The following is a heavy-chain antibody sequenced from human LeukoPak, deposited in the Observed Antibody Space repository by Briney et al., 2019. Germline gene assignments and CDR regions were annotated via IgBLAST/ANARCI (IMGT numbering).Heavy chain of an antibody. CDR1: GDTFTTYG. J-gene: IGHJ4*02. CDR2: ISTYNGDT. Sequence: GGAVKVSCKASGDTFTTYGISWVRHAPREELEWMGWISTYNGDTNYAQKVQGRVAATTDTSTSTAHMKLRSLRSDDTAVYYCARDRGPAVRALFDYWGQGTLVTVSS. CDR3: ARDRGPAVRALFDY. D-gene: IGHD3-10*01. V-gene: IGHV1-18*01.